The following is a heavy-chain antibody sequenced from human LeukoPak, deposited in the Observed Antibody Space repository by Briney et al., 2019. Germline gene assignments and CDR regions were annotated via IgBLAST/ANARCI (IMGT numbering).Heavy chain of an antibody. V-gene: IGHV4-61*01. D-gene: IGHD2-2*01. CDR1: GGSVRSTSYY. Sequence: SETLSLTCSVSGGSVRSTSYYWSWIRQSPGKGLEWIGYIYNTGRTNYNASLNSRVTISLDTSKNQFSLKLSSLTAADTAMYYCASLYCTRTSCYFLDPWGQGTLVTVSS. CDR3: ASLYCTRTSCYFLDP. J-gene: IGHJ5*02. CDR2: IYNTGRT.